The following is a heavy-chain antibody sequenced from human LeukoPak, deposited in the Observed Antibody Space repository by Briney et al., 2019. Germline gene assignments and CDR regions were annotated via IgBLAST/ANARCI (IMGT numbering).Heavy chain of an antibody. CDR1: GGSISSYY. Sequence: SETLSLTCTVSGGSISSYYWSWIRQPPGKGLEWVGYIYYSGSTNYNPSLKSRVTIPVDTSKNQFSLKLSSVTAADTAVYYCARLTRYCSGGSCYPNWFDPWGQGTLVTVSS. V-gene: IGHV4-59*08. CDR3: ARLTRYCSGGSCYPNWFDP. D-gene: IGHD2-15*01. J-gene: IGHJ5*02. CDR2: IYYSGST.